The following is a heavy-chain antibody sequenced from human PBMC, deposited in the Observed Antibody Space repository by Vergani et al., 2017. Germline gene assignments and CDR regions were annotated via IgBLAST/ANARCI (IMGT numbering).Heavy chain of an antibody. D-gene: IGHD6-13*01. Sequence: QVQLQESGPGLVKPSETLSLTCAVSGYSISSGYYWGWIRQPPGKGLEWIGSIYHSGSTYYNPSLKSRVTISVDTSKNQFSLKLSSVTAADTAVYYCARQYSSSWSYFDYWGQGTLVTVSS. V-gene: IGHV4-38-2*01. CDR2: IYHSGST. J-gene: IGHJ4*02. CDR3: ARQYSSSWSYFDY. CDR1: GYSISSGYY.